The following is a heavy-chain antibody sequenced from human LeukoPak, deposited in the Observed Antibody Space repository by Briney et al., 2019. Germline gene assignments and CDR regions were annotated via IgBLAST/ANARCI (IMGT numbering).Heavy chain of an antibody. J-gene: IGHJ6*02. D-gene: IGHD3-10*01. CDR1: GFTFSTSW. Sequence: GGSLRLSCAASGFTFSTSWMHWVRQAPGKGLVWVSRINPDGSSTNYADSVKGRFTISRDNAKNTLYLQINSLRAEDTAAYYCARVSRDYYYGSGSYDGYGMDVWGRGTTVTVSS. CDR2: INPDGSST. V-gene: IGHV3-74*01. CDR3: ARVSRDYYYGSGSYDGYGMDV.